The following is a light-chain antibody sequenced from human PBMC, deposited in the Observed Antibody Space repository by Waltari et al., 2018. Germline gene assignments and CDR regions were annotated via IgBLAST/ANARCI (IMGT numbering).Light chain of an antibody. Sequence: ETVMTQSPATLSVSPGERAALSCTASQSVTNKLAWYQLKPGQAPILLIYDASTRATGIPARFSGSGSGTHFTLSISSLQSDDVALYFCQQYNNWPRTFGQGTKLEI. V-gene: IGKV3-15*01. J-gene: IGKJ2*02. CDR1: QSVTNK. CDR3: QQYNNWPRT. CDR2: DAS.